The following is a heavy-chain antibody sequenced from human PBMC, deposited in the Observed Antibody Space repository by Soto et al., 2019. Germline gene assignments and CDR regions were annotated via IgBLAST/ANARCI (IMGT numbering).Heavy chain of an antibody. CDR3: ARDGLHCNGGRCYGVPMDV. J-gene: IGHJ6*03. CDR2: IYSGGST. CDR1: GFTVSSKY. D-gene: IGHD2-15*01. Sequence: EVQLVESGGGLVQPGGSRRLSCAASGFTVSSKYMRWVRKAPGTRLECVSLIYSGGSTSYADSVKDRFTISRDNSKNTLYLQMNSLRGEDTAVYYCARDGLHCNGGRCYGVPMDVWGKGTTVTVSS. V-gene: IGHV3-66*01.